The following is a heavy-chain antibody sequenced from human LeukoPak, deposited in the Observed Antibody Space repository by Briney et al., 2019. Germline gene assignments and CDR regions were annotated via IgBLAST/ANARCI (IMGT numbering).Heavy chain of an antibody. Sequence: GGSLRLSCAASGFTFSNYEMNWVRQAPGKGLEWVSYISTDGTKTCYAGSVKGRFTISRDNAKNSLYLQMNSLRADDTAVYYCARETIDCGGDCYDYWGQGTLATVSS. CDR1: GFTFSNYE. J-gene: IGHJ4*02. CDR2: ISTDGTKT. V-gene: IGHV3-48*03. CDR3: ARETIDCGGDCYDY. D-gene: IGHD2-21*01.